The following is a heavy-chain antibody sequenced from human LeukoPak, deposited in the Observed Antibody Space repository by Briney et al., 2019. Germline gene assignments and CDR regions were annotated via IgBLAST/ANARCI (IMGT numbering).Heavy chain of an antibody. CDR2: IYHSGST. CDR1: GGSISCYY. CDR3: ARDSGQLRWGSGIDY. Sequence: SETLSLTCTVSGGSISCYYWSWIRQPPGKGLEWIGYIYHSGSTYYNPSLKSRVTISVDRSKNQFSLKLSSVTAADTAVYYCARDSGQLRWGSGIDYWGQGTLVTVSP. V-gene: IGHV4-59*12. J-gene: IGHJ4*02. D-gene: IGHD2-15*01.